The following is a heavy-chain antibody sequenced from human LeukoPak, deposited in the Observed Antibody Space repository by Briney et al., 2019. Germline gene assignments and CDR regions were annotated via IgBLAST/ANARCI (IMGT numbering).Heavy chain of an antibody. V-gene: IGHV5-51*01. Sequence: GESLKISCKGSGYSFTSYWIAWVRQMPGKGLEWMGIIYPADSDTRYSPSFQRQVTISADKSISTAYLQWSSLKASDTAMYYCARHSDWRFDYWGQGTLVTVSS. CDR2: IYPADSDT. CDR3: ARHSDWRFDY. CDR1: GYSFTSYW. J-gene: IGHJ4*02. D-gene: IGHD3-9*01.